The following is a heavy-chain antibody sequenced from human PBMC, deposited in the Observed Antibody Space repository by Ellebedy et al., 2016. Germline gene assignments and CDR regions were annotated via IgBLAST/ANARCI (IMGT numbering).Heavy chain of an antibody. CDR2: IFSDGNT. J-gene: IGHJ4*02. CDR1: GFTVSTNY. Sequence: GESLKISCAASGFTVSTNYMKWVRQAPGKGLEWVSAIFSDGNTYYADSVKGRFTISRDNAKKSVYLQMDSLRVEDTAVYYCAREILSRRDNFDYWGPGVQVTVSS. V-gene: IGHV3-53*01. CDR3: AREILSRRDNFDY.